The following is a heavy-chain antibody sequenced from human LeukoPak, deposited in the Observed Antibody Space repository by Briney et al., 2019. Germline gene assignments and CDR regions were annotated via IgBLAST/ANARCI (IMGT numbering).Heavy chain of an antibody. D-gene: IGHD2-21*02. J-gene: IGHJ2*01. CDR1: GFTFSSYA. V-gene: IGHV3-48*04. Sequence: GGSLRLSCAASGFTFSSYAMSWVRQAPGKGLGWVSYISSSGSTIYYADSVKGRFTISRDNAKNSLYLQMNSLRAEDTAVYYCARRIVVVTARNWYFDLWGRGTLVTVSS. CDR3: ARRIVVVTARNWYFDL. CDR2: ISSSGSTI.